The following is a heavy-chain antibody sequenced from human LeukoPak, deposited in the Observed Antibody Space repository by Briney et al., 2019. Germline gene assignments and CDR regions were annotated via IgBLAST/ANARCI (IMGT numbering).Heavy chain of an antibody. V-gene: IGHV3-21*01. J-gene: IGHJ4*02. CDR3: ARSHYYDSSGYYYLFDY. CDR1: GFTFSSYS. D-gene: IGHD3-22*01. CDR2: ISSSSSYI. Sequence: GGSLRLSYAASGFTFSSYSMNWVRQAPGKGLEWVSSISSSSSYIYYADSVKGRFTISRDNAKNSLYLQMNSLRAEDTAVYYCARSHYYDSSGYYYLFDYWGRGTLVTVSS.